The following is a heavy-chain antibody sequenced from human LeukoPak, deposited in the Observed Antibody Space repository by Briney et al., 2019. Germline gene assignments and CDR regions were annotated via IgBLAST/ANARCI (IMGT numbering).Heavy chain of an antibody. V-gene: IGHV3-74*01. CDR2: IKYDGSAT. CDR3: VSGSLQSGYNFDY. CDR1: GFTFSSYV. J-gene: IGHJ4*02. Sequence: GGSLRLSCETAGFTFSSYVMHWVRRTPGKGLVWVSHIKYDGSATNYADSVKGRFTISRDNAKNTLYLQMNSLRAEDTAVYYCVSGSLQSGYNFDYWGQGALVTVSS. D-gene: IGHD3-3*01.